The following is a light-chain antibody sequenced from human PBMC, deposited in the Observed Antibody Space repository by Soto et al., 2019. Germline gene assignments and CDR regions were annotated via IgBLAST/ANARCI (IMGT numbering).Light chain of an antibody. CDR3: TSWTTSTTMI. CDR1: SSDIGAYNF. V-gene: IGLV2-14*03. CDR2: DVN. Sequence: QSALTQPAFVSGSPGQSITISCTGTSSDIGAYNFVSWYQQHPGKAPKLMLYDVNIRPSGVSNRFSGSKSGNTASLTISGLQAEDEAEYYCTSWTTSTTMIFGGGTKLTVL. J-gene: IGLJ2*01.